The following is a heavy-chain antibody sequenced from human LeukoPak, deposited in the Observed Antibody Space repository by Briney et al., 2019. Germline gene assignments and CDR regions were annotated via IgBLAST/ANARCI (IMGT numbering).Heavy chain of an antibody. J-gene: IGHJ6*03. CDR3: ASGAYAYYYMDV. CDR1: GGSISSTSYS. D-gene: IGHD3-10*01. V-gene: IGHV4-39*07. CDR2: IYYSGST. Sequence: SETLSLTCTVSGGSISSTSYSWGWIRQPPGKGLEWIGSIYYSGSTYYNPSLKSRVTISVDTSMNQFSLKLSSVTAADTAVYYCASGAYAYYYMDVWGKGTTVTISS.